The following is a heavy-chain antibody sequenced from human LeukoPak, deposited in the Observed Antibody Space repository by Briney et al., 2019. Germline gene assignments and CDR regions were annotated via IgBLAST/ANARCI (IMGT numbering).Heavy chain of an antibody. CDR1: GGSISSYY. D-gene: IGHD5-18*01. CDR3: ASGGYSYGFDY. J-gene: IGHJ4*02. CDR2: IYHNGNT. V-gene: IGHV4-59*12. Sequence: SETLSLTCTVSGGSISSYYWSWIRQPPGKGLEWIGYIYHNGNTYYSPSLKSRVTISVDRSKNQLSLKLSSVTAADTAMYYCASGGYSYGFDYWGQGTLVTVSS.